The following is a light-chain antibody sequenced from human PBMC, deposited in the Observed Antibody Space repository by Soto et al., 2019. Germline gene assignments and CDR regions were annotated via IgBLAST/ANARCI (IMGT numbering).Light chain of an antibody. J-gene: IGKJ1*01. V-gene: IGKV3-20*01. Sequence: IVMTQSPATLSVSPGERATLSCRASQSVSSNLAWYQQKPGQAPRLLIYGASGRATGIPDRFSGSGSGTDFTLTISRLEPEDFAVYYCQQYGSSPTTFGYGTKVDIK. CDR1: QSVSSN. CDR3: QQYGSSPTT. CDR2: GAS.